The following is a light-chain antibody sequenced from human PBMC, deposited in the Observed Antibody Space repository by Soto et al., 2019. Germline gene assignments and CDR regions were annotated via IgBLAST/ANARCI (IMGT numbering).Light chain of an antibody. Sequence: EIVMTQSPATLSVSPGERATLSCRASQSISSSLAWYQLKPVQAPRLLIYGASIRATGILASFSGSGSGTEFTLTISSVQSEDYAVYYCQQYKDWRYTFGQGTKLEIK. CDR2: GAS. CDR1: QSISSS. V-gene: IGKV3-15*01. CDR3: QQYKDWRYT. J-gene: IGKJ2*01.